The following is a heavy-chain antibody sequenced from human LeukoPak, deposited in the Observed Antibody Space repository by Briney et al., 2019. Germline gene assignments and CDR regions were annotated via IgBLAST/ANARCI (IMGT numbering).Heavy chain of an antibody. D-gene: IGHD3-10*01. Sequence: GGSLRLSCAASGFTLGSYSMAWVRQAPGKGRGWDSSISSSSSYIYYADSVKGRLTISRDNAKDSLYLQMNSLRGEDTAVYYCARDQVRVVTATNLYYYYGIDVWGQGTTVTVSS. CDR2: ISSSSSYI. CDR1: GFTLGSYS. J-gene: IGHJ6*02. CDR3: ARDQVRVVTATNLYYYYGIDV. V-gene: IGHV3-21*01.